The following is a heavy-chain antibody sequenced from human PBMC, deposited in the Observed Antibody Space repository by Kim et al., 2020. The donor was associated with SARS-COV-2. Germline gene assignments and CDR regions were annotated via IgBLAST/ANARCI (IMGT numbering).Heavy chain of an antibody. Sequence: PSLKRRVTISVDTSKNQFSLKLSSVTAADTAVYYCARGGLTTVTNDAFDIWGQGTMVTVSS. V-gene: IGHV4-31*02. D-gene: IGHD4-17*01. CDR3: ARGGLTTVTNDAFDI. J-gene: IGHJ3*02.